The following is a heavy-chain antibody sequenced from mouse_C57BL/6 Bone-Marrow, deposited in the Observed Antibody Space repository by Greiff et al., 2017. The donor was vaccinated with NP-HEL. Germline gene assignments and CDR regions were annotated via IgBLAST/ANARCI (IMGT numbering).Heavy chain of an antibody. V-gene: IGHV1-19*01. CDR3: ARGDYEGPWFAY. CDR2: INPYNGGT. Sequence: EVQLQESGPVLVKPGASVKMSCKASGYTFTDYYMNWVKQSHGKSLEWIGVINPYNGGTSYNQKFKGKATLTVDKSSSTAYMELNSLTSEDSAVYYCARGDYEGPWFAYCGQGTLVTVSA. CDR1: GYTFTDYY. J-gene: IGHJ3*01. D-gene: IGHD2-4*01.